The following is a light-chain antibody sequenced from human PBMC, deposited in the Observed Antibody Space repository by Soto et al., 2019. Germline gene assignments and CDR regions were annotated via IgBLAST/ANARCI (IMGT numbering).Light chain of an antibody. Sequence: DIRMTQSPSSLSASVGDTVTITCRASQSISSHLNWYQQKPGKAPNLLMYTASNLQSGVPSRFSGSGSRTEFTLTIADLQPDDFGTYYCQQSLTMPITFGHGTRLEIK. CDR3: QQSLTMPIT. CDR1: QSISSH. V-gene: IGKV1-39*01. CDR2: TAS. J-gene: IGKJ5*01.